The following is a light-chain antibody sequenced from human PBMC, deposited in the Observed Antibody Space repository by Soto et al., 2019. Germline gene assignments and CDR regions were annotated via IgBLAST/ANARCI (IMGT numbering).Light chain of an antibody. J-gene: IGKJ1*01. Sequence: EIGLTQSPGTLSLSPGERATLSCRASQSVSSSYLAWYQQKPGQAPRLLIYGASSRATGFPDRFSGSGSGTDFTLTITSLQPDDIATYYCQQYNSFWTFGQGTKVDIK. CDR3: QQYNSFWT. V-gene: IGKV3-20*01. CDR1: QSVSSSY. CDR2: GAS.